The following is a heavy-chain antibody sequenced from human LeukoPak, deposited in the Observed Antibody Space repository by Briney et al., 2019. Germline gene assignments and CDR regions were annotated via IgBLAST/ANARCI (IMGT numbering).Heavy chain of an antibody. CDR1: GYTFTSYY. CDR2: INPSGGST. D-gene: IGHD5-18*01. V-gene: IGHV1-46*01. J-gene: IGHJ4*02. Sequence: ASVKVSCKASGYTFTSYYMHWVRQAPGQGLEWMGIINPSGGSTSYAQKFQGRVTITRNTSISTAYMELSSLRSEDTAVYYCARRDTAMDFDYWGQGTLVTVSS. CDR3: ARRDTAMDFDY.